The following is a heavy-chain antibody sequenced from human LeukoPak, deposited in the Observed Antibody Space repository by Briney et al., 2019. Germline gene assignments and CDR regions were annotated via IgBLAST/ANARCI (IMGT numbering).Heavy chain of an antibody. J-gene: IGHJ4*02. CDR1: GDSITSAGYY. V-gene: IGHV4-31*03. D-gene: IGHD7-27*01. Sequence: SETLSLTCTVSGDSITSAGYYWSWIRQPPGKGLEWVGYIYNSGTTYYNPSLKSRVTVSEDTSKNQFSLKLSSVTAADTAVYFCARLTGTSYLDYWGQGTLVTVSS. CDR3: ARLTGTSYLDY. CDR2: IYNSGTT.